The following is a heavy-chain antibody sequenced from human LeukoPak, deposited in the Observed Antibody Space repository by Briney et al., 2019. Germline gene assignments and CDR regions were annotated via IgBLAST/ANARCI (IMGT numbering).Heavy chain of an antibody. V-gene: IGHV3-23*01. J-gene: IGHJ3*02. D-gene: IGHD6-13*01. Sequence: GGSLRLSCAASGFTFSSYAMSWVRQAPGKGLEWVSAISGSGGSTYYADSVKGRFTISRDNSKNTLYLQMNSLRAEDTAVYYCVKIRGSSSWLNDAFDIWGQGTMVTVSS. CDR1: GFTFSSYA. CDR2: ISGSGGST. CDR3: VKIRGSSSWLNDAFDI.